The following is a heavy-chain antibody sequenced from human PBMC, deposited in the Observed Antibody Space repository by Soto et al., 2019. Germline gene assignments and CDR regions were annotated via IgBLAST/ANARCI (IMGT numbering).Heavy chain of an antibody. CDR2: INHSGST. Sequence: QVQLQQWGAGLLKPSETLSLTCAVYGGSFSGYYWSWIRQPPGKGLEWIGEINHSGSTNYNPSLKSRVTISADTSKNQFPLKLSSVTAADTAVYSCASRSRAPAGSGMVLNDYWGQGTLVTVSS. J-gene: IGHJ4*02. D-gene: IGHD3-10*01. CDR3: ASRSRAPAGSGMVLNDY. V-gene: IGHV4-34*01. CDR1: GGSFSGYY.